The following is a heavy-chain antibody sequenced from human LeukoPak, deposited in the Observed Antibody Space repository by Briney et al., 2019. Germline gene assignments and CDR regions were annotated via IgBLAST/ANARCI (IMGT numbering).Heavy chain of an antibody. V-gene: IGHV4-34*01. CDR3: VRHDGRGGSTMGALDS. CDR1: GGSFSGYY. Sequence: SETLSLTCAVYGGSFSGYYWSWIRQPPGKGLEWIGEINHSGSTNYNPSLNNRVTISVVTSKNQFSLQLNSVTAADTSVYYCVRHDGRGGSTMGALDSWGQGSLVTVSS. D-gene: IGHD5/OR15-5a*01. CDR2: INHSGST. J-gene: IGHJ4*02.